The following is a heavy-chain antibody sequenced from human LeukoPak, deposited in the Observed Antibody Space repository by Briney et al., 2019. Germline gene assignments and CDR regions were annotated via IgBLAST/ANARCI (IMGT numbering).Heavy chain of an antibody. CDR1: GGSISSGSYY. J-gene: IGHJ4*02. D-gene: IGHD5-24*01. V-gene: IGHV4-61*02. CDR3: ARVGGDGYNFDPDY. Sequence: SQTLSLTCTVSGGSISSGSYYWSWIRQPAGKGLEWIGRIYTSGSTNYDPSLKSRVTISVDTSKNQFSLKLSSVTAADTAVYYCARVGGDGYNFDPDYWGQGTLVTVSS. CDR2: IYTSGST.